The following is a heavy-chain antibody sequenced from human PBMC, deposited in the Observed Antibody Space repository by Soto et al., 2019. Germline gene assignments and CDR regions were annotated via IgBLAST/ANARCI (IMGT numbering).Heavy chain of an antibody. CDR3: ARVFMPGVGAWFDP. J-gene: IGHJ5*02. V-gene: IGHV1-46*03. CDR1: GYTFTSYY. Sequence: ASLKVSCKASGYTFTSYYMHWVRQAPGQGLEWMGIINPSGGSTSYAQKFQGRVTMTRDTSTSTVYMGLSSLRSEDTVVYYCARVFMPGVGAWFDPWGQGTLVNVSS. CDR2: INPSGGST. D-gene: IGHD2-2*01.